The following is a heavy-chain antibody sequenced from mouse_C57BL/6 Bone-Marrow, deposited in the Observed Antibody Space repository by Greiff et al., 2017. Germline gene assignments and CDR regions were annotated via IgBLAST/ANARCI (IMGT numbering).Heavy chain of an antibody. CDR2: IRSKSNNYAT. D-gene: IGHD3-3*01. Sequence: EVKLVESGGGLVQPKGSLKLSCAASGFSFNTYAMNWVRQAPGKGLEWVARIRSKSNNYATYYADSVKDRFTISRDDSESMLYLQMNNLKTEDTAMYYCGRQGGTEFAYGGQGTLVTVSA. CDR1: GFSFNTYA. J-gene: IGHJ3*01. V-gene: IGHV10-1*01. CDR3: GRQGGTEFAY.